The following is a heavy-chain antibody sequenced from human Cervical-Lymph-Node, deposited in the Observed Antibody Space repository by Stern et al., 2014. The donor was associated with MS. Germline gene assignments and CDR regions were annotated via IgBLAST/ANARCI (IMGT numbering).Heavy chain of an antibody. J-gene: IGHJ5*02. D-gene: IGHD1-26*01. CDR3: VRSGHSYRRWFDP. CDR2: MSPNSGNT. Sequence: QVQLVQSGAEVKKPGASVKVSCKASGYSFTTFDINWVRQATGPGPEWMGWMSPNSGNTGSAQKFQGRVTMTRNTSLSTAYMELSGLRSEDTAVYYCVRSGHSYRRWFDPWGQGTLVTVSS. V-gene: IGHV1-8*01. CDR1: GYSFTTFD.